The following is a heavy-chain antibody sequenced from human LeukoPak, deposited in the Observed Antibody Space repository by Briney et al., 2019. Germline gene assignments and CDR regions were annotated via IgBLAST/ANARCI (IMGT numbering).Heavy chain of an antibody. CDR1: GGSFSGYY. CDR3: ARGGRYCSSTSCYKAPRYLDY. CDR2: INHSGST. Sequence: PSETLSLTCAVYGGSFSGYYWSWIRQPPGKGLEWIGEINHSGSTNYNPSLKSRVTISVDTSKNQFSLKLSSVTAADTAVYYCARGGRYCSSTSCYKAPRYLDYWGQGTLVTVSS. J-gene: IGHJ4*02. V-gene: IGHV4-34*01. D-gene: IGHD2-2*02.